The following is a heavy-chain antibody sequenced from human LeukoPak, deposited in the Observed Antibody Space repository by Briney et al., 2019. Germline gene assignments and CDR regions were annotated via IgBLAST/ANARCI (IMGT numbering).Heavy chain of an antibody. D-gene: IGHD4-17*01. CDR1: GSTFSSYW. J-gene: IGHJ4*02. Sequence: GGSLRLSCAASGSTFSSYWMSWVRQAPGKGLEWVANIKQDGSEKYYVDSVKGRFTISRDNAKNSLYLQMNSLRAEDTAVYYCARVCGDYVFDYWGQGTLVTVSS. V-gene: IGHV3-7*01. CDR2: IKQDGSEK. CDR3: ARVCGDYVFDY.